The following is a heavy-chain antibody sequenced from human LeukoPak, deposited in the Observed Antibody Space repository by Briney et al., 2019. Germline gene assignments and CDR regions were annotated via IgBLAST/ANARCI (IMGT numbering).Heavy chain of an antibody. CDR1: GYSISAVSY. Sequence: SETLSLTCTVSGYSISAVSYWGGFRQAPGKGLEWIANIYHTDSAYHNPSLKSRLTVSIDASKNQFSLGLASVTAADTAVYYCARYSRAHPDYFFDYWGQGTLVTVSS. CDR2: IYHTDSA. D-gene: IGHD3-9*01. V-gene: IGHV4-38-2*02. CDR3: ARYSRAHPDYFFDY. J-gene: IGHJ4*02.